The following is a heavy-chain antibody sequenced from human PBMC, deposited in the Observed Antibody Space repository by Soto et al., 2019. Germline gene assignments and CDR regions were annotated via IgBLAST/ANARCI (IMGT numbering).Heavy chain of an antibody. D-gene: IGHD5-18*01. J-gene: IGHJ4*01. CDR2: ISYDGSNK. V-gene: IGHV3-30*18. CDR3: AKDLHRYGTPHFDY. Sequence: GGSLRLSCAVSGFTFSSYGMHWVRQAPGKGLEWVAVISYDGSNKYYADSVKGRFTISRDNSKNTLYLQMNSVRAEDTAVYYCAKDLHRYGTPHFDYWGQGNLLTVSS. CDR1: GFTFSSYG.